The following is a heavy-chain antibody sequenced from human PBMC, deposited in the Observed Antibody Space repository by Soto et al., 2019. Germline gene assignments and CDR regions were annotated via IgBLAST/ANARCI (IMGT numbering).Heavy chain of an antibody. Sequence: VQLVESGGGLVQPGGSLRLSCAASGFTFSSYSMNWVRQAPGKGLEWVSYISSSSSTIYYADSVKGRFTISRDNAKNSLYLQMNSLRDEDTAVYYCARDRPGPEYYYDSSGYYSYYYYYGMDVWGQGTTVTVSS. V-gene: IGHV3-48*02. CDR2: ISSSSSTI. CDR3: ARDRPGPEYYYDSSGYYSYYYYYGMDV. D-gene: IGHD3-22*01. CDR1: GFTFSSYS. J-gene: IGHJ6*02.